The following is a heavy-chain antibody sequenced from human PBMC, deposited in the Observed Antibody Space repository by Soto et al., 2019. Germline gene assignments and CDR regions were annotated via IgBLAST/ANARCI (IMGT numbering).Heavy chain of an antibody. Sequence: AETLSLTCTVSGGSISSYYWSWVRQPPGKGLEWIGYIYYSGSTNYNPSLKSRVTISVDTSKNQFSLKLSSVTAADTAVYYCARDSPTYYDFWSGHYGMDVWGQGTTVTVSS. CDR2: IYYSGST. J-gene: IGHJ6*02. CDR3: ARDSPTYYDFWSGHYGMDV. CDR1: GGSISSYY. V-gene: IGHV4-59*01. D-gene: IGHD3-3*01.